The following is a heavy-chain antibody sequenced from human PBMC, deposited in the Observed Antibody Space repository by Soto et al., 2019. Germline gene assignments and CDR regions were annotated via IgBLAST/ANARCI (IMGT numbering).Heavy chain of an antibody. J-gene: IGHJ6*02. D-gene: IGHD4-4*01. CDR3: ALTLQSGHYYYGMDV. CDR2: IYPGDSDT. CDR1: GYSFTSYW. Sequence: HGESLKISCKGSGYSFTSYWIGWVRQMPGKGLEWMGIIYPGDSDTRYSPSFQGQVTISADKSISTAYLQWSSLKASDTAMYYCALTLQSGHYYYGMDVWGQGTTVTVSS. V-gene: IGHV5-51*01.